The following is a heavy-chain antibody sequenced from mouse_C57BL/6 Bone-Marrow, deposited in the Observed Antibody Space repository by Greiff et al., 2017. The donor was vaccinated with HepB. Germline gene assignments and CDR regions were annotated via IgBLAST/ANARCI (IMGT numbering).Heavy chain of an antibody. CDR3: ARWGGIYHYFDY. CDR1: GYTFTSYW. Sequence: QVQLQQPGTELVKPGASVKLSCKASGYTFTSYWMHWVKQRPGQGLEWIGNINPSNGGTNYNEKFKSKATLTVDKSSSTAYMQLSSLTSEDSAVYDCARWGGIYHYFDYWGQGTTLTVSS. V-gene: IGHV1-53*01. D-gene: IGHD2-1*01. CDR2: INPSNGGT. J-gene: IGHJ2*01.